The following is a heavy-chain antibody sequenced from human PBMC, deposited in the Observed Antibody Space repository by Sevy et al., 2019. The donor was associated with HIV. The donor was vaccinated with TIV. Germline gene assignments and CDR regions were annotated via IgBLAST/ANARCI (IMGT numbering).Heavy chain of an antibody. CDR3: LRGVRVV. D-gene: IGHD3-10*01. CDR1: GFTFSGSA. CDR2: IRSKANSYAT. V-gene: IGHV3-73*01. J-gene: IGHJ4*02. Sequence: GGSLRLSCAASGFTFSGSAMHWVRQASGKGLEWVDRIRSKANSYATAYAASVKGRFTISRDDSKNTAYLQMNSLKTEDTAVYYCLRGVRVVWGQGTLVTVSS.